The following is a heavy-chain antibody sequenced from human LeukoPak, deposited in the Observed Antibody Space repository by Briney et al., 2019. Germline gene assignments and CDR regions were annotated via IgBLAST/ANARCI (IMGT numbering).Heavy chain of an antibody. Sequence: GGSLRLSCAASGFTFTSYAMSWVRQTPGKGLEWVSSVSGSGDGTYYAHSVKGRFTISRDNSKKSLDLHMDSLRAEDTAVYYCAKERLGGNYGDYAVDYWGQGTMVAVSS. CDR1: GFTFTSYA. V-gene: IGHV3-23*01. CDR3: AKERLGGNYGDYAVDY. D-gene: IGHD4-17*01. CDR2: VSGSGDGT. J-gene: IGHJ4*02.